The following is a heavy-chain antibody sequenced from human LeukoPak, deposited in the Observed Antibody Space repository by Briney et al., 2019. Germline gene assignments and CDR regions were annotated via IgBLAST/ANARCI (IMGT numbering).Heavy chain of an antibody. J-gene: IGHJ3*02. V-gene: IGHV3-7*01. CDR3: ASGGRVGDIFDI. CDR2: IKQDGSEK. Sequence: GGSLRLSCAASGSTFSSYWMSWVRQAPGKGLEWVANIKQDGSEKYYVDSVKGRFTISRDNAKNTLFLQMNSLRAEDTAVYFCASGGRVGDIFDIWGQGTMVTVSS. CDR1: GSTFSSYW. D-gene: IGHD2-15*01.